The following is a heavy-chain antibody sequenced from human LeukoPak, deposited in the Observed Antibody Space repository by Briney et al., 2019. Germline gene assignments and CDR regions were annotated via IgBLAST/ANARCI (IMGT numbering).Heavy chain of an antibody. V-gene: IGHV3-7*01. CDR3: ARDSNGSRDY. D-gene: IGHD1-1*01. CDR1: GFTFSSQW. Sequence: GGSLRLSCAASGFTFSSQWMSWVRQAPGKGLEWVANIKRDGSAEYYVDSVKGRFTISRDNAKNTLSLQMNSLRAEDTAVYFCARDSNGSRDYWGQGTPVTVSS. CDR2: IKRDGSAE. J-gene: IGHJ4*02.